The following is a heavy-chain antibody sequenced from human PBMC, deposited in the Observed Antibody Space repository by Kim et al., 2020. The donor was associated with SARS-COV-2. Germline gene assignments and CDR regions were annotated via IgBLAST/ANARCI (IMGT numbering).Heavy chain of an antibody. V-gene: IGHV3-30*04. J-gene: IGHJ3*02. CDR1: GFTFSSYA. CDR3: ARVGYFDAYGDHGAFDI. CDR2: ISYDGSNK. Sequence: GGSLRLSCAASGFTFSSYAMHWVRQAPGKGLEWVAVISYDGSNKYYADSVKGRFTISRDNSKNTLYLQMNSLRAEDTAVYYCARVGYFDAYGDHGAFDIWGQGTMVTVSS. D-gene: IGHD3-9*01.